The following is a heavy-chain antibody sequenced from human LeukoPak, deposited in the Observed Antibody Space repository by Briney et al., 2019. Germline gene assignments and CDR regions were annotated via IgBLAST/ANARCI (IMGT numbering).Heavy chain of an antibody. Sequence: PGGSLRLSCAASGFTFSNYDMYWVRQATGKGLEWVSRIGTAGDTYYPGSVKGRFTISRENAKNSLYLQMNSLRAGDTAVYYCARDAGSREFDYWGQGTLATVSS. J-gene: IGHJ4*02. CDR3: ARDAGSREFDY. V-gene: IGHV3-13*04. D-gene: IGHD1-26*01. CDR2: IGTAGDT. CDR1: GFTFSNYD.